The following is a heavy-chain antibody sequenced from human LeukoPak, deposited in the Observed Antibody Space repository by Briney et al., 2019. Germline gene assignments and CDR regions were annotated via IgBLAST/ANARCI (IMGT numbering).Heavy chain of an antibody. J-gene: IGHJ5*02. Sequence: ASVKVSCKASGYTFTGYYMHWVRQAPGQGLEGMGWINSNSGGTNYAQKFQGRVTMTRDTSISKAHMELSRLRSDDTAVYYCARDLVDTAMIANWFDPWGQGTLVTVSS. V-gene: IGHV1-2*02. CDR2: INSNSGGT. D-gene: IGHD5-18*01. CDR1: GYTFTGYY. CDR3: ARDLVDTAMIANWFDP.